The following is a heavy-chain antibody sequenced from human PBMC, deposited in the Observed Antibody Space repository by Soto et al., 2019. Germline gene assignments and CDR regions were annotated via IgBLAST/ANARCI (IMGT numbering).Heavy chain of an antibody. CDR1: GGSFSGYY. D-gene: IGHD3-16*02. Sequence: SATLSLTCAVYGGSFSGYYWSWIRQPPGKGLEWIGEINHSGSTNYNPSLKSRVTISVDTSKNQFSLKLSSVTAADTAVYYCARGGGFFSHGGVIVRDWFDPWGQGTLVTVSS. J-gene: IGHJ5*02. V-gene: IGHV4-34*01. CDR3: ARGGGFFSHGGVIVRDWFDP. CDR2: INHSGST.